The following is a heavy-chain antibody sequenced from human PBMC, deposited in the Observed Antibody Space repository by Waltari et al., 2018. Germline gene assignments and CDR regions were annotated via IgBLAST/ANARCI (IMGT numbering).Heavy chain of an antibody. CDR2: LHYVGIS. D-gene: IGHD1-7*01. CDR1: GVPISTSRHY. CDR3: ATLPIPLELWYFDL. V-gene: IGHV4-39*05. J-gene: IGHJ2*01. Sequence: QLQLQESGPGLVNPSETPSLTCTVSGVPISTSRHYWGWIRQPPGKGLDWIGSLHYVGISYFNPALKSRVTISVDTSKNQFSLKLTSVTAADTAVYYCATLPIPLELWYFDLWGRGTLVTVSS.